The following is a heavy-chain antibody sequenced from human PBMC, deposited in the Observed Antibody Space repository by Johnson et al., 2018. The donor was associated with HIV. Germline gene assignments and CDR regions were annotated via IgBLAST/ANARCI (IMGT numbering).Heavy chain of an antibody. J-gene: IGHJ3*02. CDR2: MSYDGTNK. CDR1: GFSFSTYA. Sequence: QVQLVESGGGVVQPGRSLRLSCAASGFSFSTYAMHWVRQAPGKGLEWVAVMSYDGTNKYYADSVKGQFTISRDNSKNTLYLQMNSLRAEDTALYYCPRGYCGGDCFSWSALSGPFDIWGQGTMVTVSS. D-gene: IGHD2-21*01. CDR3: PRGYCGGDCFSWSALSGPFDI. V-gene: IGHV3-30*04.